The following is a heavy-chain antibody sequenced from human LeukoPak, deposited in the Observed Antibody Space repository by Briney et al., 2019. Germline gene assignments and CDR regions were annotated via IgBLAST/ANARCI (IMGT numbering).Heavy chain of an antibody. D-gene: IGHD6-13*01. V-gene: IGHV1-18*01. J-gene: IGHJ3*02. CDR3: ARESSSWYSDAFDI. Sequence: ASVKVSCKAPGYTFTSYGISWVRQAPGLGLEWMGWISAYNGNTNYAQKLQGRVTMTTDTSTSTAYMELRSLRSDDTAVYYCARESSSWYSDAFDIWGQGTMVTVSS. CDR2: ISAYNGNT. CDR1: GYTFTSYG.